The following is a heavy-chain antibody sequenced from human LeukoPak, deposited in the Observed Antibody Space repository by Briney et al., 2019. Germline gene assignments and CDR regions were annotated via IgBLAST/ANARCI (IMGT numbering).Heavy chain of an antibody. CDR3: ARDASYYYGSGSH. CDR2: INQDGREK. Sequence: PGGSLRLSCAASGFIFRNYWMSWVRQAPGKGLEWVAIINQDGREKHYVDSVKGRFTISRDNAKNSLYLQVNSLRAEDTAVYYCARDASYYYGSGSHWGQGTLVTVSS. CDR1: GFIFRNYW. V-gene: IGHV3-7*01. D-gene: IGHD3-10*01. J-gene: IGHJ4*02.